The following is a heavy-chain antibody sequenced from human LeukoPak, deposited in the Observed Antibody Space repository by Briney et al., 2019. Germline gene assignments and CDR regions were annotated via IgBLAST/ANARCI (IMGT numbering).Heavy chain of an antibody. D-gene: IGHD4-17*01. J-gene: IGHJ4*02. V-gene: IGHV3-48*01. CDR3: AKDYGDYGYY. Sequence: GGSLRLSCAASGFSFSSYSMNWVRQAPGKGLEWISYISSGSSTIFYADSVKGRFTISRDNSKNTLYLQMNSLRAEDTAVYYCAKDYGDYGYYWGQGTLVTVSS. CDR1: GFSFSSYS. CDR2: ISSGSSTI.